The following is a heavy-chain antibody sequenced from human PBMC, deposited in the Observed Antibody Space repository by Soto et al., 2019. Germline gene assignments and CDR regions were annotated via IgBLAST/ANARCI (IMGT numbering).Heavy chain of an antibody. D-gene: IGHD1-7*01. CDR2: ISGSGGST. J-gene: IGHJ6*02. CDR3: AKSNWNYVSVIYYYSGMDV. V-gene: IGHV3-23*01. Sequence: GSLRLSCAASGFTFSSYAMSWVRQAPGKGLEWVSAISGSGGSTYYADSVKGRFTISRDNSKNTLYLQMNSLRAEDTAVYYCAKSNWNYVSVIYYYSGMDVWGQGTTVTVSS. CDR1: GFTFSSYA.